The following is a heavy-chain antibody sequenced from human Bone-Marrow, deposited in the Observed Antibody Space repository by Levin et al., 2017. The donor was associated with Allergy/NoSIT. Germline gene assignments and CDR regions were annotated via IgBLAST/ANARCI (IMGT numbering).Heavy chain of an antibody. J-gene: IGHJ6*02. CDR3: ARRMFFGVVGRHYYYGLDV. CDR2: MNPNSGNA. CDR1: EYTFTNYE. V-gene: IGHV1-8*01. Sequence: PGESLKISCRASEYTFTNYEINWVRQATGQGLEWMGWMNPNSGNAGYAQKFQGRVSMTRNTSTSTAYMELSSLRSEDTGVYYCARRMFFGVVGRHYYYGLDVWGQGTTVTVSS. D-gene: IGHD3-3*01.